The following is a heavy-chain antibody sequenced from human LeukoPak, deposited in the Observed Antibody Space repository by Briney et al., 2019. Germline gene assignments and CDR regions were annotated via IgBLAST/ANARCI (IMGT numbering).Heavy chain of an antibody. CDR2: VHYSEST. V-gene: IGHV4-39*02. Sequence: PSETLSLTCSVSGGSISSSSYFWGWIRQPPGKGLEWIASVHYSESTYYNPSLKSRVTIFIDTSKNQFSLKLSSVTAADTAVYYCARDLLVYCSGDSCYFDYWGQGTLVTVSS. J-gene: IGHJ4*02. D-gene: IGHD2-15*01. CDR1: GGSISSSSYF. CDR3: ARDLLVYCSGDSCYFDY.